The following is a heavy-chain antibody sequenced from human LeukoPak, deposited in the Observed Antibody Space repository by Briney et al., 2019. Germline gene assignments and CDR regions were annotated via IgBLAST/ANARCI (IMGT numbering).Heavy chain of an antibody. CDR3: ARSYYGSGSLDYYYHGMDV. CDR1: GYSFTSYW. D-gene: IGHD3-10*01. V-gene: IGHV5-10-1*01. Sequence: GESLKISCKGSGYSFTSYWISWVRQMPGKGLEWMGRIDPSDSYTNYSPSFQGHVTISADKSISTAYLQWSSLKASDTAMYYCARSYYGSGSLDYYYHGMDVWGQGTTVTVSS. J-gene: IGHJ6*02. CDR2: IDPSDSYT.